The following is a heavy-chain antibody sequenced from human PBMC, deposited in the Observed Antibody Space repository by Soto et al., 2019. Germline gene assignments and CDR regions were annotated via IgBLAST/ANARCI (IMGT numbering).Heavy chain of an antibody. J-gene: IGHJ4*02. D-gene: IGHD1-26*01. Sequence: PSETLSLTCTVSVGSISSGSYHWSWIRQHPGKGLEWIGNIYYSGSSYYNPSLKSRATISIDTSKDQFSLRLGSVTAADTAVYYCARVEGSSYYFRHDCWGRGTLVTV. CDR1: VGSISSGSYH. CDR3: ARVEGSSYYFRHDC. V-gene: IGHV4-31*03. CDR2: IYYSGSS.